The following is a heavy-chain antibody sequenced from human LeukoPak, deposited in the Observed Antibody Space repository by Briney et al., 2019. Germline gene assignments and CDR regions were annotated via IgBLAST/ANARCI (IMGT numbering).Heavy chain of an antibody. Sequence: ASVKVSCKASGCTFTGYYMHWVRQAPGQGLEWMGWINPNSGGTNYAQKFQGRVTMTRDTSISTAYMELSRLRSDDTAVYYCARGADYVWGSYRSNFDYWGQGTLVTVSS. D-gene: IGHD3-16*02. CDR1: GCTFTGYY. CDR2: INPNSGGT. J-gene: IGHJ4*02. V-gene: IGHV1-2*02. CDR3: ARGADYVWGSYRSNFDY.